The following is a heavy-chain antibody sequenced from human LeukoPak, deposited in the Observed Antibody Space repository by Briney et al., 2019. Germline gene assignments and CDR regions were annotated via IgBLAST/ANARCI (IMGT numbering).Heavy chain of an antibody. J-gene: IGHJ4*02. D-gene: IGHD3-22*01. V-gene: IGHV1-2*02. Sequence: ASVEVSCKASGHTFSGNYMHWVRQAPGQGLEWMGWTNPNSGGTNYAQKFQGRVTMTRDTSISTAYMELRRLRSDDTAVYYCAGGSGDYSPDYWGQGTLVTVSS. CDR3: AGGSGDYSPDY. CDR2: TNPNSGGT. CDR1: GHTFSGNY.